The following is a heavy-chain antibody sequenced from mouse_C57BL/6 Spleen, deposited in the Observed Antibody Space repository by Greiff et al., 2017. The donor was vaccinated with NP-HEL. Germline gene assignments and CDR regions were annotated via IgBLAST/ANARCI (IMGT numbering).Heavy chain of an antibody. CDR1: GYTFTDYN. Sequence: VQLQQPGAELVKPGASVKLSCKASGYTFTDYNMHWVKQSHGKSLEWIGYINPNNGGTSYNQKFKGKATLTVNKSSSTAYMELRSLTSEDSAVYYCARLGYAMDYWGQGTSVTVSS. CDR3: ARLGYAMDY. V-gene: IGHV1-22*01. CDR2: INPNNGGT. J-gene: IGHJ4*01.